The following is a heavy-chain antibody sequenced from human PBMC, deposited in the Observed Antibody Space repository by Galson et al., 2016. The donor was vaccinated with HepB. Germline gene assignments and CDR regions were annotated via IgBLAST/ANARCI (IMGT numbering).Heavy chain of an antibody. Sequence: SLRLSCAASGLTFSRYSMNWVRQAPGKGLEWVSSISSSSAYMYYADSVKGRFTISRDNAKNSLYLQMNSLRAEDTAVYYCARDCRGGSCYGYYYFVMDVWGQGTTVTVSS. V-gene: IGHV3-21*06. CDR1: GLTFSRYS. J-gene: IGHJ6*02. D-gene: IGHD2-15*01. CDR2: ISSSSAYM. CDR3: ARDCRGGSCYGYYYFVMDV.